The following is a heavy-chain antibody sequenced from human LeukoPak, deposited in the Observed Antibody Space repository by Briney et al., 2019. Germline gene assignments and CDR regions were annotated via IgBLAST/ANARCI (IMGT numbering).Heavy chain of an antibody. J-gene: IGHJ6*02. CDR2: INSDGSST. CDR1: GSTFSNYW. V-gene: IGHV3-74*01. Sequence: PGGSLRLSCAASGSTFSNYWMHWVRQAPGKGLVWVSRINSDGSSTIYADSVKGRFTISRDNAKNTLYLQMNSLRAEDTAAYSCARVRITMVRGVITYYYAMDVWGQGTTVTVSS. D-gene: IGHD3-10*01. CDR3: ARVRITMVRGVITYYYAMDV.